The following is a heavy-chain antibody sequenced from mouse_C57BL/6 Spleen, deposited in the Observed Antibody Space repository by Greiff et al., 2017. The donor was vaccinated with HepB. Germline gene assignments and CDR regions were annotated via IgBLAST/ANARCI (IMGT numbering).Heavy chain of an antibody. J-gene: IGHJ2*01. Sequence: VQLQQSGAELVKPGASVKISCKASGYAFSSYWMNWVKQRPGKGLEWIGQIYPGDGDTNYNGKFKGKATLTADKASSTAYMQLSRLTSEDSAVYFCARRGYDYYYFDYWGQGTTLTVSS. V-gene: IGHV1-80*01. CDR1: GYAFSSYW. D-gene: IGHD2-4*01. CDR2: IYPGDGDT. CDR3: ARRGYDYYYFDY.